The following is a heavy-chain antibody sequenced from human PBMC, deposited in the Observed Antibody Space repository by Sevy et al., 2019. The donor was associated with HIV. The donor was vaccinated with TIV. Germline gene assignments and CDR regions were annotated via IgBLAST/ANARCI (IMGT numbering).Heavy chain of an antibody. CDR3: AREDIRVAGIGYYFHS. CDR2: IWYDGTNR. Sequence: GGSLRLSCAASGFSISGYGMHWARQAPGKGLEWVAVIWYDGTNREYADSLKGRFTISRDNSKNTLYLQMNSLRVEDTAVYYCAREDIRVAGIGYYFHSWGQGTLVTVSS. CDR1: GFSISGYG. J-gene: IGHJ4*02. V-gene: IGHV3-33*01. D-gene: IGHD6-19*01.